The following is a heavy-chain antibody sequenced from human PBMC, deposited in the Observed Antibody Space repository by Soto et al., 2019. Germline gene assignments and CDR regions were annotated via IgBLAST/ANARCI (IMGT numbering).Heavy chain of an antibody. CDR1: GGSFRGYS. Sequence: SVTMSLTCAVDGGSFRGYSWRWVRQPPGKGLEWIGDINHNGGTNYNPSLKSRVIISVDTSKTQCSLKLSSVTAANTAVYYCAREVGYYSSTRRNLYFDYWGPGTRGTVSS. J-gene: IGHJ4*02. D-gene: IGHD2-2*01. V-gene: IGHV4-34*01. CDR3: AREVGYYSSTRRNLYFDY. CDR2: INHNGGT.